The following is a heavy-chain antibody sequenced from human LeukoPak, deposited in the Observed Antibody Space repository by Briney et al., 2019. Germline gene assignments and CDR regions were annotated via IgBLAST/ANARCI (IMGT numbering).Heavy chain of an antibody. CDR3: ARRNYGSGSYYPDY. V-gene: IGHV1-18*01. D-gene: IGHD3-10*01. J-gene: IGHJ4*02. CDR2: MNPNSGNT. CDR1: GYTFAGYY. Sequence: ASVEVSCKASGYTFAGYYMHWVRQAPGQGLEWMGWMNPNSGNTNYAQKLQGRVTMTTDTSTSTAYMELRSLRSDDTAVYYCARRNYGSGSYYPDYWGQGTLVTVSS.